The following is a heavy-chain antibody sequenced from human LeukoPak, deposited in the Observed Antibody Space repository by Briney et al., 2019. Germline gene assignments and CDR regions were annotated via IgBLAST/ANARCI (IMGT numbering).Heavy chain of an antibody. CDR1: GFSFTNYW. CDR3: VRGSLRLPRSTPDY. Sequence: GGSLRLSCAVSGFSFTNYWMHWVRQDPGKGLVWVSYISSDGSVTKYADPVKGRFTISRDNAVSTLYLQMNSLRVEDTAVYYCVRGSLRLPRSTPDYWGQGTLVTVSS. J-gene: IGHJ4*02. CDR2: ISSDGSVT. D-gene: IGHD2-21*02. V-gene: IGHV3-74*03.